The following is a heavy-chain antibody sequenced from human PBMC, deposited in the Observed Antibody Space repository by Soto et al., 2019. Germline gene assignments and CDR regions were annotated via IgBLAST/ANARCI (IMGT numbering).Heavy chain of an antibody. J-gene: IGHJ4*02. D-gene: IGHD3-16*01. Sequence: PSETLSLTCTVSYGSTSSDNYWSWIRQPPGKGLERIGHIYYSGNTDYNPSLKSRLAISIDTSKNQFSLKLSSVTAADTAVYFCAREGGESSDGLYYFDSWGQGSLVTVSS. CDR2: IYYSGNT. V-gene: IGHV4-30-4*01. CDR1: YGSTSSDNY. CDR3: AREGGESSDGLYYFDS.